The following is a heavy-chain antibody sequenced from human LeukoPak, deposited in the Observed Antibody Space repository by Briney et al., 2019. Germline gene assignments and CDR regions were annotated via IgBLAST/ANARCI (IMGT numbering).Heavy chain of an antibody. V-gene: IGHV1-18*01. J-gene: IGHJ4*02. D-gene: IGHD1-20*01. CDR3: ARVITGAYRADY. CDR1: GYTFTSYS. Sequence: ASVKVSCKASGYTFTSYSFSWVRQAPGQGLEFMGWSSASNGKTNYAQRFRGRVTMTTDTSTTTAYMDLTSLRSDDTAVYYCARVITGAYRADYWGQGTPVTVSS. CDR2: SSASNGKT.